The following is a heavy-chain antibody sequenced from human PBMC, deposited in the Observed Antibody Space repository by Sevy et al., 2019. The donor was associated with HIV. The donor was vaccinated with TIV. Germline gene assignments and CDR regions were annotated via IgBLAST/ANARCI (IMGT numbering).Heavy chain of an antibody. CDR2: IYPADSDT. CDR3: VRTTSSGFYYGPFDY. V-gene: IGHV5-51*01. J-gene: IGHJ4*02. CDR1: GYNFPTYW. Sequence: GESLKISCQGSGYNFPTYWIGWVRQMPGKGLEWMGIIYPADSDTRYSPSFRGQVTISADKSISTAYLQWSSLGPSDSAMSSCVRTTSSGFYYGPFDYWGQGSLVTVSS. D-gene: IGHD3-22*01.